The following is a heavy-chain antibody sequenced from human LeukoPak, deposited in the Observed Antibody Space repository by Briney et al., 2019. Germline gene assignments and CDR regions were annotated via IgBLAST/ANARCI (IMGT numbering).Heavy chain of an antibody. CDR2: IYYSGST. J-gene: IGHJ4*02. CDR1: GGSISSSSYY. CDR3: ARGAVAGRLGVPYYFDY. Sequence: SETLSLTCTVSGGSISSSSYYWGWIRQPPGKGLEWIGSIYYSGSTYYNPSLKSRVTISADTSKNQFSLKLSSVTAADTAVYYCARGAVAGRLGVPYYFDYWGQGTLVTVSS. V-gene: IGHV4-39*01. D-gene: IGHD6-19*01.